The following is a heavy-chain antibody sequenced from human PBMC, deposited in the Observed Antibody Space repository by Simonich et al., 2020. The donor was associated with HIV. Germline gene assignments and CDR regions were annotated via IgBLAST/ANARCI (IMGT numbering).Heavy chain of an antibody. CDR2: INHSGST. Sequence: QVQLQQWGAGLLKPSETLSLTCAVYGGSFSGYYWSWIRQPPGKRLEWIGEINHSGSTNYNPSLKSRVTISVDTSKNQFSLKLSSVTAADTAVYYCARGFYQRLYYFDYWGQGTLVTVSS. D-gene: IGHD2-2*01. V-gene: IGHV4-34*01. CDR3: ARGFYQRLYYFDY. CDR1: GGSFSGYY. J-gene: IGHJ4*02.